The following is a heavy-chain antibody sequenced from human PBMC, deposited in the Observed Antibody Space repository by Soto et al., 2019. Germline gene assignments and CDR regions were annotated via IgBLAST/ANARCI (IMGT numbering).Heavy chain of an antibody. J-gene: IGHJ5*02. V-gene: IGHV1-18*01. CDR2: ISLYSDGT. D-gene: IGHD2-2*01. CDR1: GYTFSNYG. Sequence: GASVKVPCKPSGYTFSNYGITWVRQAPGQPLEWLGWISLYSDGTNYAQKFQGRVSMTTDTSTTTAYMELRSLRSDDTAVYYCARVVPGAEAWFGPWGQGTLVTVSS. CDR3: ARVVPGAEAWFGP.